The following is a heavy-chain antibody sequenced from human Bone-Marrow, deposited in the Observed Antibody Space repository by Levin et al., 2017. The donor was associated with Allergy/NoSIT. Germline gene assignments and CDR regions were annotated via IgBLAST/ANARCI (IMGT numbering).Heavy chain of an antibody. CDR1: GGSINDYY. V-gene: IGHV4-59*01. D-gene: IGHD3-3*01. CDR3: ARVTMGWFDP. Sequence: SETLSLTFTVSGGSINDYYWSWIRQPPGKGLEWIGYIFYSGSTNYNPSLKSRLTISVDMSKRHFSLKLSSVTAADTAVYYCARVTMGWFDPWGQGTLVTVSS. J-gene: IGHJ5*02. CDR2: IFYSGST.